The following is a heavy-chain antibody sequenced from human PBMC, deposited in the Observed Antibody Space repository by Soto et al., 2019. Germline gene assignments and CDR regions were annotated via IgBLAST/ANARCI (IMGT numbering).Heavy chain of an antibody. J-gene: IGHJ4*02. CDR3: AKAPAAEQLVDY. D-gene: IGHD6-6*01. V-gene: IGHV3-23*01. CDR1: GFTFSSYA. CDR2: ISGSGDST. Sequence: PGGSLRLSCAASGFTFSSYAMSWVRQAPGKGLEWVSAISGSGDSTYYADSVKGRFTISRDNSKNTLYLQMNSLRAEDTAVYYCAKAPAAEQLVDYWGQGTLVTVYS.